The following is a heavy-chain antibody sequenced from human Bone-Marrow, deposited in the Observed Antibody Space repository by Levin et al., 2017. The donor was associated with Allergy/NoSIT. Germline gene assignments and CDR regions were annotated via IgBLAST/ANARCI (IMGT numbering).Heavy chain of an antibody. CDR2: IDYSGIT. J-gene: IGHJ6*03. CDR3: ARDFDYYYYMDV. V-gene: IGHV4-61*01. Sequence: ASETLSLTCTVSGASVSSGSNYWSWIRQSPGKGLEWIGCIDYSGITKYNPSLRSRVTISADTSKNQFSLTLNSVTAADTAVYYCARDFDYYYYMDVWGKGTTVTVS. CDR1: GASVSSGSNY.